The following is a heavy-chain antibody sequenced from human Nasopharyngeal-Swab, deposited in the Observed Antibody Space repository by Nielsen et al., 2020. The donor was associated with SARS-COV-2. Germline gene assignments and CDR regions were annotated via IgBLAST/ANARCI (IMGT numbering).Heavy chain of an antibody. CDR1: GYTFTSYG. J-gene: IGHJ6*02. CDR2: ISAYNGNT. Sequence: VKVSCKASGYTFTSYGISWVRQAPGQGLEWMGWISAYNGNTNYAQKLQGRVTMTTDTSTSTAYMELRSLRSDDTAVYYCARDRSYYDFWSGYMDVWGQGTTVTVSS. CDR3: ARDRSYYDFWSGYMDV. V-gene: IGHV1-18*01. D-gene: IGHD3-3*01.